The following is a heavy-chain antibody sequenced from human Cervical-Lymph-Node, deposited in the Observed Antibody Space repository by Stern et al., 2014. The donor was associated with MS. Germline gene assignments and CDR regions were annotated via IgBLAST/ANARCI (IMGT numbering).Heavy chain of an antibody. CDR2: INWNGGIT. J-gene: IGHJ6*02. V-gene: IGHV3-20*04. Sequence: EVQLAESGGGVVRPGGSLRLSCEASGFTFDDYGMTWVRQVPGKGLEWVFGINWNGGITGYSDSVKGRFNIPKDNAKKSLYLQMTNLRAEYTALYYCAKDGEDRVGPWTGQSVLYYTGIDAWGQGIAITVSS. D-gene: IGHD3/OR15-3a*01. CDR3: AKDGEDRVGPWTGQSVLYYTGIDA. CDR1: GFTFDDYG.